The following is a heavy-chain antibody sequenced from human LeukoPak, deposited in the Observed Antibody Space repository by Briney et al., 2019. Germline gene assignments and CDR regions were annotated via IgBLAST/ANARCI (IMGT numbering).Heavy chain of an antibody. J-gene: IGHJ6*03. D-gene: IGHD3-3*01. CDR2: ISAYNGNT. CDR3: ASTPGVRDFWGGYYYMDV. V-gene: IGHV1-18*01. Sequence: ASVKVSCKASGYTFTSYGISWVRQAPGQGLEWMGWISAYNGNTNYAQKLQGRVTMTTDTSTSTAYMELRSLRSDDTAVYYCASTPGVRDFWGGYYYMDVWGKGTTVTVSS. CDR1: GYTFTSYG.